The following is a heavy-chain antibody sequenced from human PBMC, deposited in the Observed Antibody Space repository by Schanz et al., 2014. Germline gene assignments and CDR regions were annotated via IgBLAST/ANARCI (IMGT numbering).Heavy chain of an antibody. CDR1: GFTFSSYA. V-gene: IGHV3-23*01. CDR3: ARDLPRTFLFDY. Sequence: EVQLLESGGGLVQPGGSLRLSCAASGFTFSSYAMSWVRQAPGKGLEWVSAISGGGGTTYYADSVKGRFTISRDNAKNSLYLQMDSLRAEDTAVYYCARDLPRTFLFDYWGQGTLVIVSS. J-gene: IGHJ4*02. CDR2: ISGGGGTT.